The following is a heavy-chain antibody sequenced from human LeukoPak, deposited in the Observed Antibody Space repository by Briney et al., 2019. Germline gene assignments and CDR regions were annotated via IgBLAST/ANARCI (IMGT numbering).Heavy chain of an antibody. J-gene: IGHJ6*02. CDR1: GGSVSSGSYY. CDR2: LSYSGST. Sequence: SETLSLTCTVSGGSVSSGSYYWSWIRQPPGKGLEWIGYLSYSGSTNYNPSLKSRVTISVDRSKNQFSLKLSSVTAADTAVYYCARVLYGSGLYGMDVWGQGTTVTVSS. CDR3: ARVLYGSGLYGMDV. V-gene: IGHV4-61*01. D-gene: IGHD3-10*01.